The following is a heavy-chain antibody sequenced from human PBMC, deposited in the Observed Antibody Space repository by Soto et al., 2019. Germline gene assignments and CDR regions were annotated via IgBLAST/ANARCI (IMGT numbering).Heavy chain of an antibody. D-gene: IGHD4-17*01. V-gene: IGHV1-2*04. CDR1: GYTFTSYA. CDR2: INPNSGGT. CDR3: ARGWGVTTYYYYYYGMDV. J-gene: IGHJ6*02. Sequence: ASVKVSCKASGYTFTSYAMHWVRQAPGQRLEWMGWINPNSGGTNYAQKFQGWVTMTRDTSISTAYMELSRLRSDDTAVYYCARGWGVTTYYYYYYGMDVWGQGTTVTVSS.